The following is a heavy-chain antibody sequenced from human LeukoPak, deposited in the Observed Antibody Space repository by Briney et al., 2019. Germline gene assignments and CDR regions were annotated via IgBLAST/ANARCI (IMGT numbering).Heavy chain of an antibody. V-gene: IGHV4-59*01. D-gene: IGHD6-13*01. Sequence: PSETLSFTCAVSGGSISSYYWSWIRQPPGKGLEWIGYIYYSGSTNYNPSLKSRVTISVDTSKNQFSLKLSSVTAADTAVYYCARGNWYLYFDYWGQGTLVTVSS. CDR1: GGSISSYY. CDR3: ARGNWYLYFDY. J-gene: IGHJ4*02. CDR2: IYYSGST.